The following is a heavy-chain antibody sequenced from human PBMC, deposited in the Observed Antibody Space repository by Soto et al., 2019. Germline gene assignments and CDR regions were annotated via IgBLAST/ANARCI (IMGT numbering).Heavy chain of an antibody. J-gene: IGHJ6*02. CDR3: TRANGPAAIGHFHYGMDV. CDR1: GFSFRSYW. D-gene: IGHD2-2*02. Sequence: SGGSLRLSCVASGFSFRSYWMHWVRQAPGKGLVWVSRVNSDGSGTSYADSVEGRLTISRDNAKNTLYLQMNSLRAEDTAVYYCTRANGPAAIGHFHYGMDVWGQGTTVTVSS. CDR2: VNSDGSGT. V-gene: IGHV3-74*01.